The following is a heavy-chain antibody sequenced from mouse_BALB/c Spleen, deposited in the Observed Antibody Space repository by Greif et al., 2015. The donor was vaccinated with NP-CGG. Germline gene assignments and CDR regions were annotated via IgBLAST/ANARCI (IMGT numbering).Heavy chain of an antibody. D-gene: IGHD1-2*01. Sequence: QVQLKDSGPGLVQPSQSLSIICTVSGFSLTSYGVHWVRQSPGKGLEWLGVIWSGGSTDYNAAFISRLSVSKDNSKSQVFFKMNSLQANDTAIYYCARGATAMYYFDYWGQGTTLAVSS. CDR3: ARGATAMYYFDY. CDR2: IWSGGST. J-gene: IGHJ2*01. V-gene: IGHV2-2*02. CDR1: GFSLTSYG.